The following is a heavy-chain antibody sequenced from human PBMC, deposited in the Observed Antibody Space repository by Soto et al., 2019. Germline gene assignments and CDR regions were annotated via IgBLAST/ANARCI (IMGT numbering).Heavy chain of an antibody. CDR3: AKAPWRGYSYGYPDS. D-gene: IGHD5-18*01. J-gene: IGHJ5*01. Sequence: GGYLGLSCAASGFTFDDSAMHWVRQAPGKGLEWVSGISWNSNSMGYDDSVKGRFTISRDNAKNSLYLQMNSLRAEDTALYYCAKAPWRGYSYGYPDSCCQAILVTGFS. V-gene: IGHV3-9*01. CDR1: GFTFDDSA. CDR2: ISWNSNSM.